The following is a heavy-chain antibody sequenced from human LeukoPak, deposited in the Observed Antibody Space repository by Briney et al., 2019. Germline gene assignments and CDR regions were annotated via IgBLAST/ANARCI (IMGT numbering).Heavy chain of an antibody. CDR1: GYTFTSYY. CDR3: ARAAGLWFGEYYYYMDV. J-gene: IGHJ6*03. Sequence: GASVKVSCKASGYTFTSYYMHWVRQAPGQGLEWMGIINPSGGSTSYAQKFQGRVTMTRDTSTSTVYMELSSLRSEDTAVYYCARAAGLWFGEYYYYMDVWGKGTTVTISS. V-gene: IGHV1-46*01. CDR2: INPSGGST. D-gene: IGHD3-10*01.